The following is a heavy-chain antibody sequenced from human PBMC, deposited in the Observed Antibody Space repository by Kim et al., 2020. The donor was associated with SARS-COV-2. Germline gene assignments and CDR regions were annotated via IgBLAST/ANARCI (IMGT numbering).Heavy chain of an antibody. CDR3: AKEVSYYSGLGSDY. CDR2: IRSSGGST. CDR1: GFTFSSYA. V-gene: IGHV3-23*01. J-gene: IGHJ4*02. D-gene: IGHD3-10*01. Sequence: GGSLRLSCAASGFTFSSYAMSWVRQAPGKGLEWVSGIRSSGGSTYYADSVTGRFTISRDNSKNTLYLQMNSLRAEDTAVYYCAKEVSYYSGLGSDYWGQGTLVTVSS.